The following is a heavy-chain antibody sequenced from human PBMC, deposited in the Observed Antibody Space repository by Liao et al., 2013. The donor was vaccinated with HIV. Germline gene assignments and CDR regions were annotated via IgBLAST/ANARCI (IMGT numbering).Heavy chain of an antibody. D-gene: IGHD3-10*01. J-gene: IGHJ4*02. Sequence: QVQLQESGPGLVKPSETLSLTCTVSGGSISSYYWSWIRQPPGKGLEWIGEINHSGSTNYNPSLKSRVTISVDTSKNQFSLKLSSVTAADTAVYYCARVLLWFGAFDYWGQGTLVTVSS. CDR3: ARVLLWFGAFDY. CDR2: INHSGST. CDR1: GGSISSYY. V-gene: IGHV4-34*01.